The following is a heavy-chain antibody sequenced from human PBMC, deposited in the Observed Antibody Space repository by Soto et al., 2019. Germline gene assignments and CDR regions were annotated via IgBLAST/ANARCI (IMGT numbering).Heavy chain of an antibody. V-gene: IGHV3-43*02. CDR1: GFTFDDYA. Sequence: GSLRLSCAASGFTFDDYAMHWVRQAPGKGLEWVSLISGDGGSTYYADSVKGRFTISRDNSKNSLYLQMNSLRTEDTALYYCAKDIGASSSYYYYGMDVWGQGTTVTVSS. CDR2: ISGDGGST. J-gene: IGHJ6*02. CDR3: AKDIGASSSYYYYGMDV. D-gene: IGHD6-6*01.